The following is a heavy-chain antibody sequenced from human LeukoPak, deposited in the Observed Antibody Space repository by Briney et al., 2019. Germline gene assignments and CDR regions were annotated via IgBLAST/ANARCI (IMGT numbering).Heavy chain of an antibody. Sequence: ASVKVSCKASGYTFTSYGISWVRQAPGHGLEWMGWISDYNGNTNYARKLQGRVTLNIDTSTSTAYMEVRSLGSDDTAVYYCARDWEMNTVTYFDYWGQGALATVSS. D-gene: IGHD4-17*01. J-gene: IGHJ4*02. CDR3: ARDWEMNTVTYFDY. CDR2: ISDYNGNT. CDR1: GYTFTSYG. V-gene: IGHV1-18*01.